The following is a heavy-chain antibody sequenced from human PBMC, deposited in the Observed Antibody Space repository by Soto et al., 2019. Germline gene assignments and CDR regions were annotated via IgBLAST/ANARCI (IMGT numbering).Heavy chain of an antibody. D-gene: IGHD3-16*01. Sequence: EVQLVESGGGLIQPGGSLRLSCAASGFTISNNYMTWIRQAPGKGLEWVSLTDSGGDTYYADSVKGRFTLSRDSSKNTLYLQMNSLRAEDTAVYSCARGGSLYYYYGIDVWGQGTTVTVSS. V-gene: IGHV3-53*01. CDR2: TDSGGDT. CDR1: GFTISNNY. CDR3: ARGGSLYYYYGIDV. J-gene: IGHJ6*02.